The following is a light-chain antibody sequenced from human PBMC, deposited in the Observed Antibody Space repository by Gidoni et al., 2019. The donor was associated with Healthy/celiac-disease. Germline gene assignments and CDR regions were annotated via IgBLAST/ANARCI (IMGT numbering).Light chain of an antibody. V-gene: IGKV1-33*01. CDR1: QEISNY. J-gene: IGKJ3*01. CDR2: DAS. CDR3: QQYDKPST. Sequence: IQMTHSPSPLSASVGDRVTITSQARQEISNYLSCYQQKRGKAPKLLIYDASNLERGVPSRFSGSGSGTDFTFTISSLQHEDIATYYCQQYDKPSTFXHXTKVDIK.